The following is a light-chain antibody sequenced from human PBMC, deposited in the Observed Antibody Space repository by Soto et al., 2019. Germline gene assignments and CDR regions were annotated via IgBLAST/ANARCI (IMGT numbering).Light chain of an antibody. Sequence: AIQITHFPSSLSASVVDRVTITFLASQDIRSDLGWYQQRPGKAPNLLIYAASSLQSGVPSRFSGSGSGTDFTLTISGLQPEDFATYYCLKDNNYPLNFGGGTKVDIK. J-gene: IGKJ4*01. V-gene: IGKV1-6*01. CDR2: AAS. CDR1: QDIRSD. CDR3: LKDNNYPLN.